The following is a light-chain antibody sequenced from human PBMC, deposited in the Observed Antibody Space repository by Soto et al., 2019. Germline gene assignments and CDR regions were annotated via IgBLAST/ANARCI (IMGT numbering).Light chain of an antibody. CDR3: ASWDDSLNGYV. CDR1: SYNIGRNS. V-gene: IGLV1-44*01. Sequence: QSVLTQPPSAYGTPGQRVTIYCFGSSYNIGRNSVSWYKQLPGTAPKLLVYDTNQWPSGVPDRFSGSKSGTSASLAISVLKSGDEADYACASWDDSLNGYVFGTGTKLTVL. J-gene: IGLJ1*01. CDR2: DTN.